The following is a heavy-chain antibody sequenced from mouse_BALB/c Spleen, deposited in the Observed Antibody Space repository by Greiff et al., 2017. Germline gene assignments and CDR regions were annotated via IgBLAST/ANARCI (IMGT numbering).Heavy chain of an antibody. CDR1: GYAFSSSW. CDR2: IYPGDGDT. CDR3: ARNFLDY. J-gene: IGHJ2*01. V-gene: IGHV1-82*01. Sequence: VQLQQSGPELVKPGASVKISCKASGYAFSSSWMNWVKQRPGQGLEWIGRIYPGDGDTNYNGKFKGKATLTADKSSSTAYMQLSSLTSVDSAVYFCARNFLDYWGQGTTLTVSS.